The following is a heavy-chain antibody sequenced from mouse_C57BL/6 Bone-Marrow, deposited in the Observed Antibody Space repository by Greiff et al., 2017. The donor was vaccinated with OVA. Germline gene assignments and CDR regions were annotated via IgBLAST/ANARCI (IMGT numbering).Heavy chain of an antibody. J-gene: IGHJ3*01. CDR1: GYSITSGYT. CDR3: ARSGDGYYALFAY. CDR2: ISYDGSN. Sequence: ESGPGLVKPSQSLSLTCSVTGYSITSGYTWNWIRHFPGNKLEWMGYISYDGSNNYNPSLKNRISITRDTSKNQFFLKLKSVTTEDTATYYCARSGDGYYALFAYWGQGTLVTVSA. V-gene: IGHV3-6*01. D-gene: IGHD2-3*01.